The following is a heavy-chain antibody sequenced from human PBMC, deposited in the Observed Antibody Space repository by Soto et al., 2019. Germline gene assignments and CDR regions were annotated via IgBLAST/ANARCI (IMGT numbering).Heavy chain of an antibody. CDR1: GFTFSSYA. CDR3: AKDIVVVPAAIAYYYYYGMDV. V-gene: IGHV3-23*01. CDR2: ISGSGGST. Sequence: LRLSCAASGFTFSSYAMSWVRQAPGKGLEWVSAISGSGGSTYYADSVKGRFTISRDNSKNTLYLQMNSLRAEDTAVYYCAKDIVVVPAAIAYYYYYGMDVWGQGTTVTVSS. D-gene: IGHD2-2*01. J-gene: IGHJ6*02.